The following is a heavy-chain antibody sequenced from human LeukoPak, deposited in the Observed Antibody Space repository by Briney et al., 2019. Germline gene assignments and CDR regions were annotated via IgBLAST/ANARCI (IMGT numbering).Heavy chain of an antibody. CDR2: INPSGGST. V-gene: IGHV1-46*01. Sequence: GASVKVSCKASGYTFTSYYMHWVRQAPGQGLEWMGIINPSGGSTSYAQKFQGRVTMTRDTSISTAYMELSRLRSDDTAVYYCARSLWFGEFDYWGQGTLVTVSS. D-gene: IGHD3-10*01. CDR3: ARSLWFGEFDY. J-gene: IGHJ4*02. CDR1: GYTFTSYY.